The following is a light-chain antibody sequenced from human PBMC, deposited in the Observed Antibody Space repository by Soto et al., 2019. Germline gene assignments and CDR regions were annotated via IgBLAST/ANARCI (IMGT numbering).Light chain of an antibody. CDR1: SSDVGSYTL. V-gene: IGLV2-23*01. CDR3: CSYAGGRTYL. J-gene: IGLJ1*01. CDR2: EGT. Sequence: QSVLTQPASASGPPGQSIVISCTGSSSDVGSYTLVSCYQQYPGNPPKVMIFEGTKRPAVVSDRFSGSNSGNTASLIISGLQTGDEAYYYCCSYAGGRTYLFGTGTKVTVL.